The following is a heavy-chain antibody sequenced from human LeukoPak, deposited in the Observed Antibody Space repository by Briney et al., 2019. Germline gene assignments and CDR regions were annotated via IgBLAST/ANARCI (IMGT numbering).Heavy chain of an antibody. CDR2: ISGCGCST. V-gene: IGHV3-23*01. CDR1: GFPLRSSS. Sequence: GGSLSLSRALSGFPLRSSSLRYVGPPARRGVDWVESISGCGCSTYYADFVKGRFTNSRDNSNNTPYMQMNSLTAEDTAVYYRANPQRSEWLRLGWVDYWGQGTLVTVSS. D-gene: IGHD5-12*01. CDR3: ANPQRSEWLRLGWVDY. J-gene: IGHJ4*02.